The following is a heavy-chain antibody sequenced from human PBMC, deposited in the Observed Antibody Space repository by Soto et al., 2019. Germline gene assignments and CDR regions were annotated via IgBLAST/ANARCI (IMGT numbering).Heavy chain of an antibody. D-gene: IGHD4-17*01. CDR2: ISGSGGST. J-gene: IGHJ5*02. Sequence: EVQLLESGGGLVQPGGSLRLSCAASGFTFSSYAMSWVRQAPGKGLEWVSAISGSGGSTYYADSVKGRFTISRDNSKNTLYLQMNSLRAEDTAVYYCAKEGQGGDYRYNWFDPWGQGTLVTVSS. V-gene: IGHV3-23*01. CDR1: GFTFSSYA. CDR3: AKEGQGGDYRYNWFDP.